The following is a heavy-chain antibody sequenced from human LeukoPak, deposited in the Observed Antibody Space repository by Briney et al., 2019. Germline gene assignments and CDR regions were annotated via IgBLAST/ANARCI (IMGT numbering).Heavy chain of an antibody. D-gene: IGHD6-19*01. CDR1: GGSNSSYY. J-gene: IGHJ3*02. Sequence: SETLSLTCTVSGGSNSSYYWSWIRQPAGKGLEWIGRIYTSGSTSYNPSLKSRVTMSVDTSKNQFSLKLSSVTAADTAVYYCARERQWLVLDAFDIWGQGTMVTVSS. V-gene: IGHV4-4*07. CDR2: IYTSGST. CDR3: ARERQWLVLDAFDI.